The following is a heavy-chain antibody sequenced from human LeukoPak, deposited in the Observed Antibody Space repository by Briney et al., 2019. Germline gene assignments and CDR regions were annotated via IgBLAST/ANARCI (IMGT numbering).Heavy chain of an antibody. Sequence: SETLSLTCTVSGGSVSSGSYYWSWIRQPPGTGLEWIGYIYYSGSTNYNPFLKSRVTISVDTSKNQFSLKLSSVTAADTAVYYCARGKGIAAVWGQGTLVTVSS. CDR1: GGSVSSGSYY. V-gene: IGHV4-61*01. CDR3: ARGKGIAAV. J-gene: IGHJ4*02. D-gene: IGHD6-13*01. CDR2: IYYSGST.